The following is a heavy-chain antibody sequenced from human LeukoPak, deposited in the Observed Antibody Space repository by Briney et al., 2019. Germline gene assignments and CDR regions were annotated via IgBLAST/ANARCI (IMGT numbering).Heavy chain of an antibody. J-gene: IGHJ4*02. V-gene: IGHV3-23*01. CDR1: GYTFSGHA. Sequence: GGSLRLSCVASGYTFSGHAMSWVRQTPEEGLGWVSTISGSGGSTYYADSVKGRFTISRDNFKNTLYLQMNRLRAEDTAVYYCAKGLVDTGNYWGQGTLVTVSS. CDR3: AKGLVDTGNY. CDR2: ISGSGGST. D-gene: IGHD5-18*01.